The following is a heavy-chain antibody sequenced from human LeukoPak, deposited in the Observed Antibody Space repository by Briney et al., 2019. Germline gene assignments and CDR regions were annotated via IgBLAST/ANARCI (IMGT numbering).Heavy chain of an antibody. J-gene: IGHJ4*02. V-gene: IGHV4-59*01. Sequence: SETLSLTCTVSGGSISSYYWSWIRQPPGKGLEWIGYIYYSGSTNYNPSLKSRVTISVDTSKNQFSLKLSSVTAAATAVYYCARVQGDYDILTGYYWYYFDYWGQGTLVTVSS. CDR1: GGSISSYY. CDR2: IYYSGST. CDR3: ARVQGDYDILTGYYWYYFDY. D-gene: IGHD3-9*01.